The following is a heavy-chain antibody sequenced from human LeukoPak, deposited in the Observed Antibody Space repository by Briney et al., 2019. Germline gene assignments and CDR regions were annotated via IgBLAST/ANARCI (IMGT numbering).Heavy chain of an antibody. D-gene: IGHD4-11*01. CDR2: IYPGDSDT. J-gene: IGHJ4*02. V-gene: IGHV5-51*01. CDR3: PKFRAGGTVPTPYGLDY. Sequence: GESLKISCKGSGYSFTSYWIGWVRQMPGKGLEWVGIIYPGDSDTRYSPSFQGQVTISADKSLRTAYLQWSRLKAWDTAIFYCPKFRAGGTVPTPYGLDYWGQGTLVTVSS. CDR1: GYSFTSYW.